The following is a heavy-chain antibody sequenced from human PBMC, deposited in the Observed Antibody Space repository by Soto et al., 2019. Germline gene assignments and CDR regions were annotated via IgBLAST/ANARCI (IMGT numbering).Heavy chain of an antibody. CDR1: GYTFTSYA. V-gene: IGHV1-3*01. D-gene: IGHD3-16*02. CDR2: INAGNGNT. J-gene: IGHJ5*02. CDR3: ARALSGYDRDMITFGGVIGRGWFDP. Sequence: ASVKVSCKASGYTFTSYAMHWVRQAPGQRLEWMGWINAGNGNTKYSQKFQGRVTITRDTSASTAYMELSSLRSEDTAVYYCARALSGYDRDMITFGGVIGRGWFDPWGQGTLVTVSS.